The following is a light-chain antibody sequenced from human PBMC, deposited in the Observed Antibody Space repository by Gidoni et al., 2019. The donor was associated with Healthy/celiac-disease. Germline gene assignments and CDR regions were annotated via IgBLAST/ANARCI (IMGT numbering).Light chain of an antibody. CDR1: QSFSSSY. CDR2: GAS. J-gene: IGKJ3*01. Sequence: EIVLTQSPGTLSLSPGERATLSCRASQSFSSSYLAWYQQKPGQAPRLLLYGASSRATGIPDRFIGSGSGTDFTLTISRLEPEDFAVYYCQQYGSSLFTFGPGTKVDIK. CDR3: QQYGSSLFT. V-gene: IGKV3-20*01.